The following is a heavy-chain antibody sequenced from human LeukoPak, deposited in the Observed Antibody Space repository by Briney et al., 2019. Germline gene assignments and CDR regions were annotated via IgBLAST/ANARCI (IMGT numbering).Heavy chain of an antibody. CDR3: AKFGGDTYYYYYMDV. V-gene: IGHV3-23*01. CDR1: GFTFSSYG. CDR2: ISGSGGST. Sequence: GGTLRLSCAASGFTFSSYGMSWVRQAPGKGLEWVSAISGSGGSTYYADSVKGRFTISRDNSKNTLCLQMSSLRAEDTAVYYCAKFGGDTYYYYYMDVWGKGTTVTISS. D-gene: IGHD2-21*02. J-gene: IGHJ6*03.